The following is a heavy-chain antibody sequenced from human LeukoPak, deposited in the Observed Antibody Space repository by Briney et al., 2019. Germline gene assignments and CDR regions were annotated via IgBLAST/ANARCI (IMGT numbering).Heavy chain of an antibody. CDR3: ATLLARVGGD. D-gene: IGHD3-10*01. V-gene: IGHV3-74*01. CDR2: INTDGTHT. Sequence: QPGGSLRLSCVGSGYSFSNYWMHWVRQVPGKGLLWVSFINTDGTHTSYADSVRGRFTISRDNAKNTLYLQMNSLRAEDTATYYCATLLARVGGDWGQGTLVTVSS. CDR1: GYSFSNYW. J-gene: IGHJ4*02.